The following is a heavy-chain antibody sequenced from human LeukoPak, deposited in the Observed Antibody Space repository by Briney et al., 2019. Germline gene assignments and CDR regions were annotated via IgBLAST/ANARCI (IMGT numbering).Heavy chain of an antibody. V-gene: IGHV1-46*01. CDR1: GYTFTDYY. CDR3: AISQASFDI. CDR2: INPKSGGT. J-gene: IGHJ3*02. Sequence: ASVKVSCKASGYTFTDYYMHWVRQAPGQGLEWMGIINPKSGGTRYAQKFQGRVTMTRDTSTSTVYMELSRLRSEDTAVYYCAISQASFDIWGQGTMVTVSS.